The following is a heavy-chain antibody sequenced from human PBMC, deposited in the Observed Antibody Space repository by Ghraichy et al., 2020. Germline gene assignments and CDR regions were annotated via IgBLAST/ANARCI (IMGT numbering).Heavy chain of an antibody. CDR3: ARRYYSSSLFDP. J-gene: IGHJ5*02. CDR2: IYYSGST. CDR1: GGSISSSSYY. D-gene: IGHD6-13*01. Sequence: SETLSLTCTVSGGSISSSSYYWGWIRQPPGKGLEWIGSIYYSGSTYYNPSLKSRVTISVDTSKNQFSLKLSSVTAADTAVYYCARRYYSSSLFDPWGQGTLVTVSS. V-gene: IGHV4-39*01.